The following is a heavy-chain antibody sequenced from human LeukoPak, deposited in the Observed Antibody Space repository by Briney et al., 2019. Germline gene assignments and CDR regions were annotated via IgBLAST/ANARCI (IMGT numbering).Heavy chain of an antibody. Sequence: SETLSLTCTVSGGSISSSSYYWGWIRQPPGKGLEWIGSIYYSGSTYYNPSLKSRVTISVDTSMNQFSLKLSSVTAADTAVYYCARDTDYYGSGSYLGSQEDYYYMDVWGKGTTVTVSS. CDR3: ARDTDYYGSGSYLGSQEDYYYMDV. CDR1: GGSISSSSYY. CDR2: IYYSGST. J-gene: IGHJ6*03. D-gene: IGHD3-10*01. V-gene: IGHV4-39*02.